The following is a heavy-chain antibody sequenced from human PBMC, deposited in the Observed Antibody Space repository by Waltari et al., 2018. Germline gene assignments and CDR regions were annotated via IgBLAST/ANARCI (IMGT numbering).Heavy chain of an antibody. V-gene: IGHV4-39*01. D-gene: IGHD4-17*01. CDR1: GGSISPNYN. CDR2: MQYRGRT. CDR3: GRIAFGDEGGYFQY. J-gene: IGHJ1*01. Sequence: QLQLQESGPGLVKPSETLSLTCTVSGGSISPNYNWGWIRQPPGKGREWRGNMQYRGRTFYNPSLESRVTISLDTWKNQFSLRLSSVGAADTAVYFCGRIAFGDEGGYFQYWGQGTLVTVSS.